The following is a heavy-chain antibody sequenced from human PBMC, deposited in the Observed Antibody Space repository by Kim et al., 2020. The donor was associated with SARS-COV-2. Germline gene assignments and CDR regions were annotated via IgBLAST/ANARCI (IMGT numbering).Heavy chain of an antibody. V-gene: IGHV4-30-4*01. D-gene: IGHD3-9*01. Sequence: SETLSLTCTVSGGSISSNNYYWSWIRQPPGKGLEWIGYVYYSGSANYHTSLRNRVTISVDTSKAQFSLKLTSVTVADTAVYSCARETYGSLGRDGMDVWG. J-gene: IGHJ6*01. CDR3: ARETYGSLGRDGMDV. CDR2: VYYSGSA. CDR1: GGSISSNNYY.